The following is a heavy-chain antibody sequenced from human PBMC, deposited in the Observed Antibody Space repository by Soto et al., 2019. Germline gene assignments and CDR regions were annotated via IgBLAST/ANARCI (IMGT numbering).Heavy chain of an antibody. CDR3: AKDKGKTYFDY. CDR1: GLAFSRAG. D-gene: IGHD3-10*01. J-gene: IGHJ4*02. V-gene: IGHV3-30*18. CDR2: ISDDGSSK. Sequence: GGSLRLSCAASGLAFSRAGMHWVRQAPGKGLEWVAVISDDGSSKYYADSVKGRFTISRDNSNNALYLQMDSLRLDDSAVYYCAKDKGKTYFDYWGQGTLVTVSS.